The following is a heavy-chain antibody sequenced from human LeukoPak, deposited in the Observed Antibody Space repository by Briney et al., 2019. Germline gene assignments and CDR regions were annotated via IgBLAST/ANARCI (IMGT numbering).Heavy chain of an antibody. Sequence: VASVKVSCKASGYTFTSYGISWVRQAPGQGLEWMGCISAYNGNTNYAQKLQGRVTMTTDTSTSTAYMELRSLRSDDTAVYYCARLRYYYDSSGYYNFDYWGQGTLVTVSS. D-gene: IGHD3-22*01. V-gene: IGHV1-18*01. CDR2: ISAYNGNT. CDR1: GYTFTSYG. J-gene: IGHJ4*02. CDR3: ARLRYYYDSSGYYNFDY.